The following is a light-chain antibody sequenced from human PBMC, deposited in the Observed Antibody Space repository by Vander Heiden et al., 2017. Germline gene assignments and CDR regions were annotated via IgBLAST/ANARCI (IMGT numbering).Light chain of an antibody. Sequence: DILMTHSPDSLAGSLGERATINCKSSQSVLYSSNNKNYLAWYQQKPGQPPKLLIYWASTRESGVPDRFSGSGSGTDFTLTISSLQAEDVAVYYCQQYYSTPFTFGGGTKVEIK. CDR1: QSVLYSSNNKNY. CDR2: WAS. CDR3: QQYYSTPFT. V-gene: IGKV4-1*01. J-gene: IGKJ4*01.